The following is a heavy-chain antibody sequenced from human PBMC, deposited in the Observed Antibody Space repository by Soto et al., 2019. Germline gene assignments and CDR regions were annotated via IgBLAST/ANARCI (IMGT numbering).Heavy chain of an antibody. V-gene: IGHV1-69*06. Sequence: GASVKVSCKASGGTFSTYVITWVRQAPGQGLEWMGGIIPIFGTANYAQKFQGRVTITADKSTSTAYMDLSSLRSEDTAVYYCARARTERGWNDDPFLFDYCGQGTLVTVSS. CDR3: ARARTERGWNDDPFLFDY. CDR2: IIPIFGTA. D-gene: IGHD1-1*01. J-gene: IGHJ4*02. CDR1: GGTFSTYV.